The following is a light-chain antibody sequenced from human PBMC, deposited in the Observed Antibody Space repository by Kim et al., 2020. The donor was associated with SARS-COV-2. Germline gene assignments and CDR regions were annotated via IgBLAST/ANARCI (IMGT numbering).Light chain of an antibody. V-gene: IGKV1-27*01. CDR2: AAS. J-gene: IGKJ1*01. Sequence: ASVTDKVTITCRAIQGISNYLAWCQQKPGKVPMLLIYAASALRSGVPARFSGSGSGTDFTLTITRLQPEDVAVYYCQQCKGAPWTFGHGTKVDIK. CDR3: QQCKGAPWT. CDR1: QGISNY.